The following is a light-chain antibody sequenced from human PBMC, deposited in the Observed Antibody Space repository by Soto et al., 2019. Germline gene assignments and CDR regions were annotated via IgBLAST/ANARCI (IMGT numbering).Light chain of an antibody. CDR2: FGS. V-gene: IGKV2-28*01. CDR3: MQALQSLT. J-gene: IGKJ5*01. Sequence: EIVMTQSPLTLPVTPGEPASISCRSSQSLLYNNTYNYLDWYVQKPGQSPQLLIYFGSNRAPGVPDMFSGSGSGTDLTLKINRVEAEDVGTYFCMQALQSLTFGQGTRLEIK. CDR1: QSLLYNNTYNY.